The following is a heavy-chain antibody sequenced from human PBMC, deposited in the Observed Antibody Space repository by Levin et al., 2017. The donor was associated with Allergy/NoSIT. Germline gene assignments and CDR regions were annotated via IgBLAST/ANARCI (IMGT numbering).Heavy chain of an antibody. CDR3: AREHSSSSGRTFDY. J-gene: IGHJ4*02. D-gene: IGHD6-6*01. Sequence: TSETLSLTCAASGFTFSTYSMNWVRQAPGKGLEWVSYISSSSSTIYYADSVKGRFTISRDNAKNSLYLQMNSLRDEDTAVYYCAREHSSSSGRTFDYWGQGTLVTVSS. CDR2: ISSSSSTI. V-gene: IGHV3-48*02. CDR1: GFTFSTYS.